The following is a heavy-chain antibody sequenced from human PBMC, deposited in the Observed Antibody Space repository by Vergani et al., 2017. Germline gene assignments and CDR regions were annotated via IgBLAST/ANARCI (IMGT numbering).Heavy chain of an antibody. V-gene: IGHV4-39*01. CDR3: ARTESFILRYFHWAL. J-gene: IGHJ4*02. Sequence: QLHLQESGPGLVKPSETLSLTCTVSGGSITSSSYYWGWIRQPPGKGLEWIGNIYHSGGAYYNPSLKGRVTISVDTSKNQFSLEVTCVTAADTAIYFCARTESFILRYFHWALWGQGTLVTVSS. D-gene: IGHD3-9*01. CDR2: IYHSGGA. CDR1: GGSITSSSYY.